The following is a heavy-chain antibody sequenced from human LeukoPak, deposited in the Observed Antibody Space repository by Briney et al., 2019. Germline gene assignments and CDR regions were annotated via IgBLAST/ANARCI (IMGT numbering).Heavy chain of an antibody. J-gene: IGHJ4*02. D-gene: IGHD6-19*01. CDR1: GGTFSSYA. CDR3: ANTGYGSRRYFDY. V-gene: IGHV1-69*13. Sequence: PWASVKVSCKASGGTFSSYAISWVRQAPGQGLEWMGGIIPISGTANYAQKFQGRVTITADESTSTAYMELSSLRSEDTAIYYCANTGYGSRRYFDYWGQGTLVTVSS. CDR2: IIPISGTA.